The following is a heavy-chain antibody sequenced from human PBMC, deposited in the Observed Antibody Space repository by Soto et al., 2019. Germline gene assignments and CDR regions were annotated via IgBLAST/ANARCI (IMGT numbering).Heavy chain of an antibody. Sequence: GSLRLSCAASGFTFDDYTMHWVRQAPGKGLEWVSLISWDGGSTYYADSVKGRFTISRDNSKNSLYLQMNSLRTEDTALYYCAKDIETYYYDSSGYPDYWGQGTLVTVSS. V-gene: IGHV3-43*01. D-gene: IGHD3-22*01. J-gene: IGHJ4*02. CDR1: GFTFDDYT. CDR3: AKDIETYYYDSSGYPDY. CDR2: ISWDGGST.